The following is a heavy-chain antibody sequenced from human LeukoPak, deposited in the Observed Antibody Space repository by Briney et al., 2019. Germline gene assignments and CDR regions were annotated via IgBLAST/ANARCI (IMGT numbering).Heavy chain of an antibody. V-gene: IGHV1-18*01. J-gene: IGHJ4*02. CDR1: GYRFISFG. CDR3: ARDPNIVLETAAEGFDN. CDR2: ISPYNGKT. Sequence: ASVKVSCKAFGYRFISFGISWIRQAPGQGLEWMGWISPYNGKTNYAQKLQGRVTMTTETSTSTAYMELRSLRSDDTAVYYCARDPNIVLETAAEGFDNWGQGTLVTVSS. D-gene: IGHD2/OR15-2a*01.